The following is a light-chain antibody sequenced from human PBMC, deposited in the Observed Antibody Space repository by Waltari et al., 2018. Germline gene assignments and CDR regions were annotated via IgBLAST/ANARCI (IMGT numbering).Light chain of an antibody. CDR3: QQSFSTPWT. V-gene: IGKV1-39*01. CDR2: DAS. J-gene: IGKJ1*01. CDR1: QSISSY. Sequence: DIQMTQSPSSLSASVGDRVTITCRASQSISSYLNWYQIKPGKAPKLLIYDASRLQSGVPSRFSGSGSGTDFTLTISSLLPDDFAIYHCQQSFSTPWTFGQGTNVEI.